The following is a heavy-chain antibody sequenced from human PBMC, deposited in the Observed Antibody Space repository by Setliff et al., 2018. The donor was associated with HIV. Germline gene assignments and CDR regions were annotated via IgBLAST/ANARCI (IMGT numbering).Heavy chain of an antibody. D-gene: IGHD1-26*01. V-gene: IGHV1-18*04. Sequence: ASVKVSCKASGYTFTSYGISWVRQAPGQGFEWMGWISTYKGNTKYEQKFQGRVTMTTDTSTSTAYMELRSLRSDDTAVYYCARARNKWGTFDYWGQGTLVTVSS. CDR1: GYTFTSYG. CDR2: ISTYKGNT. CDR3: ARARNKWGTFDY. J-gene: IGHJ4*01.